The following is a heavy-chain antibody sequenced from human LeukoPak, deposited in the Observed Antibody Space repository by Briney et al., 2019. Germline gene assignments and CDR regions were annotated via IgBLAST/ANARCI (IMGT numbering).Heavy chain of an antibody. V-gene: IGHV3-23*01. D-gene: IGHD3-10*01. J-gene: IGHJ4*02. CDR2: ISGSGGST. CDR3: AKAATMHYYGSGSFDY. Sequence: GGSLRLSCAASGFTFSSYAMSWVRQAPGKGLEWVSAISGSGGSTYYADSVKGRFTISRDNSKNTLYLQMNSLRAEDTAVYCCAKAATMHYYGSGSFDYWGQGTLVTVSS. CDR1: GFTFSSYA.